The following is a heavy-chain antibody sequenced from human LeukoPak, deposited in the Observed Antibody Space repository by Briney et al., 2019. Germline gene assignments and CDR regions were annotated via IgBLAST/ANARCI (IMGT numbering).Heavy chain of an antibody. J-gene: IGHJ3*01. CDR3: STNAGPAALDALDF. CDR2: IHSSGGP. D-gene: IGHD2-2*01. CDR1: GGSISRYE. Sequence: SETLSLTCTVSGGSISRYEWAWIRQSPGKGLEWIWHIHSSGGPKYNPSLESRVTISMDTSKNQFSLNLNSVTAADTAVYYCSTNAGPAALDALDFWGQGTMVTVSA. V-gene: IGHV4-4*08.